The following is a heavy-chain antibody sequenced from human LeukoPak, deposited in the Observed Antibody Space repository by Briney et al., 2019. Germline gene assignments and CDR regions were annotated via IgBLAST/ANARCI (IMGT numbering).Heavy chain of an antibody. J-gene: IGHJ4*02. CDR3: AREARIAGVFDY. Sequence: SGTLSLTCTVSGGSISSSSYYWGWIRQPPGKGLEWIGSIYYSGSTYYNPSLKSRVTISVDTSKNQFSLKLSSVTAADTAVYYCAREARIAGVFDYWGQGTLVTVSS. CDR1: GGSISSSSYY. CDR2: IYYSGST. D-gene: IGHD6-13*01. V-gene: IGHV4-39*07.